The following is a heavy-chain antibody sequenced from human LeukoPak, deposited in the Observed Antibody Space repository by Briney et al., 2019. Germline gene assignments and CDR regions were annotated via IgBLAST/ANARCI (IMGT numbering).Heavy chain of an antibody. CDR2: ISNNGGNT. J-gene: IGHJ4*02. Sequence: GGSLRLSCAASGFTFSSYAMTWVRQAPGKGLEWVSTISNNGGNTYYADFVKGRFTISRDISKNTLFLQMNSLRAEDTAIYYCARALLYFGEGTLAIDYWGQGTLVTVSS. CDR1: GFTFSSYA. CDR3: ARALLYFGEGTLAIDY. V-gene: IGHV3-23*01. D-gene: IGHD3-10*01.